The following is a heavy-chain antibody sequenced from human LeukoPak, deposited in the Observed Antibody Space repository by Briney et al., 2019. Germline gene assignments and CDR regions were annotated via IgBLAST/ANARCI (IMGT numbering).Heavy chain of an antibody. CDR1: GYSFADYW. J-gene: IGHJ5*02. CDR2: VYPGNSDT. Sequence: GESLKISCKGSGYSFADYWIGWVRQMPGKGLEWMGIVYPGNSDTRYNPSFEGQVTISADKSINTAYLQWSSLKASGTAMYYCARSATNWFDPWGQGTLVTVTS. V-gene: IGHV5-51*01. CDR3: ARSATNWFDP.